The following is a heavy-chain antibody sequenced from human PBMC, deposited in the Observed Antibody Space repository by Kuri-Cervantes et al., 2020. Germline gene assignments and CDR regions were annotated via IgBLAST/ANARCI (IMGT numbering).Heavy chain of an antibody. CDR3: ARMDYYDTSGGGAFDI. D-gene: IGHD3-22*01. Sequence: SVKVSCKASGYTFTGYYMHWVRQAPGQGLEWMGGIIPIFGTANYAQKFQGRVTITTDESTSTAYMELRSLRSDDTAVYYCARMDYYDTSGGGAFDIWGQGTMVTVSS. CDR2: IIPIFGTA. V-gene: IGHV1-69*05. CDR1: GYTFTGYY. J-gene: IGHJ3*02.